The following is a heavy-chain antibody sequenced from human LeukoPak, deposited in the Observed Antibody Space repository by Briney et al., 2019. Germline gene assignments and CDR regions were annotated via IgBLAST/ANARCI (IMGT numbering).Heavy chain of an antibody. V-gene: IGHV1-46*01. CDR3: ARDRLPSSGWLPIYYYYGMDV. CDR1: GYTFTSYY. D-gene: IGHD6-19*01. J-gene: IGHJ6*02. CDR2: INPSGGST. Sequence: ASVKVSCKASGYTFTSYYMHWVRQAPGQWLEWMGIINPSGGSTSYAQKFQGRVTMTRDTSTSTVYMELSSLRSEDTAVYYCARDRLPSSGWLPIYYYYGMDVWGQGTTVTVSS.